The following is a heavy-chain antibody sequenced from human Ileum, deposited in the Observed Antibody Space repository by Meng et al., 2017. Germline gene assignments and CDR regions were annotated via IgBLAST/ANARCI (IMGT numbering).Heavy chain of an antibody. V-gene: IGHV6-1*01. Sequence: QVQLQQSGPGLVRPSPTLPLTCAISGASVSSSSDAWNWIRQSPSRGLEWLGRTYYRSKWYYGYAVSQRSRLTINPDTSKNQFSLQLNSVTPEDTAVYYCAKNTHTGFDVWGQGTMVTVSS. CDR3: AKNTHTGFDV. D-gene: IGHD5-18*01. J-gene: IGHJ3*01. CDR1: GASVSSSSDA. CDR2: TYYRSKWYY.